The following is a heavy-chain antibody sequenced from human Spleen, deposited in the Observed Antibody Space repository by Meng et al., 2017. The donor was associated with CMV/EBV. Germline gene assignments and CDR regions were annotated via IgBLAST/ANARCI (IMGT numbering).Heavy chain of an antibody. D-gene: IGHD2-15*01. CDR3: ARERMRNYLDY. J-gene: IGHJ4*02. CDR2: IYTGGIT. V-gene: IGHV3-53*05. Sequence: GESLKISCAASGFTVSSKYMSWVRQAPGKGLEWVSVIYTGGITYYADSVKGRFTISRDTSKNTVYLQMDSLRSEDTAVYYCARERMRNYLDYWGQGTLVTVSS. CDR1: GFTVSSKY.